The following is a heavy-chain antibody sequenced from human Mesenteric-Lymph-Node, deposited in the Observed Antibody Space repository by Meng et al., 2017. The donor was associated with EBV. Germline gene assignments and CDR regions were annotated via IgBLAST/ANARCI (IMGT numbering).Heavy chain of an antibody. V-gene: IGHV2-5*02. CDR1: GFFLSTDGVG. Sequence: QNPLKGAGPTLVKPPQTLTLTCTFSGFFLSTDGVGVGWIRQAPGKALEWLALIYWDDGQHYSPSLKSRLTITKDTSRKQVVLRMTNMDPVDTATYYCAYSEWLRFFGPWGQGTLVTVSS. CDR3: AYSEWLRFFGP. CDR2: IYWDDGQ. D-gene: IGHD3-3*01. J-gene: IGHJ5*02.